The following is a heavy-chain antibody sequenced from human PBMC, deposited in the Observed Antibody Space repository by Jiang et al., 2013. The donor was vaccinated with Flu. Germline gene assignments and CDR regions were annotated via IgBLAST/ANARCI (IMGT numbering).Heavy chain of an antibody. V-gene: IGHV4-59*01. Sequence: TVSGGSISSYYWSWIRQPPGRDWSGLGISITVGSTNYNPSLKSRVTISVDTSKNQFSLKLSSVTAADTAVYYCAREAVQATVTTRIGMDVWGQGTTVTVSS. CDR3: AREAVQATVTTRIGMDV. J-gene: IGHJ6*02. CDR2: SITVGST. CDR1: GGSISSYY. D-gene: IGHD4-11*01.